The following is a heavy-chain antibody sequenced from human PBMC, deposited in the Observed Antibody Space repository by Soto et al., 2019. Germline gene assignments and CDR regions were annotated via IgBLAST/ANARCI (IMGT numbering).Heavy chain of an antibody. CDR3: AKDLEYFYDRSGFPLAYYYYGMDV. CDR1: GFTFSSYG. Sequence: QVQLVESGGGVVQPGRSLRLSCAASGFTFSSYGMHWVRQAPDKGLEWVAVISYDGSNKYFADSVKARFTISRDNSMNTLYLQMNSLRAEDTAVYYCAKDLEYFYDRSGFPLAYYYYGMDVWGQGTTVTVSS. CDR2: ISYDGSNK. D-gene: IGHD3-22*01. J-gene: IGHJ6*02. V-gene: IGHV3-30*18.